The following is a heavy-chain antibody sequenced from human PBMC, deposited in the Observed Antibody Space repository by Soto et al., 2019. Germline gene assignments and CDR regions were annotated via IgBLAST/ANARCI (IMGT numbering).Heavy chain of an antibody. CDR3: AKDFEGMDV. CDR2: ISYDGSNK. V-gene: IGHV3-30*18. J-gene: IGHJ6*02. Sequence: GGSLRLSCTASGFTFISYGMHWVRQAQGKGLEWVAVISYDGSNKYYADSVKGRFTISRDNSKNTLYLQMNSLRAEDTAVYYCAKDFEGMDVWGQGTTVTVSS. CDR1: GFTFISYG.